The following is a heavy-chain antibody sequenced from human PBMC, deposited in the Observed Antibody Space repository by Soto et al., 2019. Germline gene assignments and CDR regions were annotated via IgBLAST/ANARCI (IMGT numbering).Heavy chain of an antibody. V-gene: IGHV3-48*03. Sequence: GGSLRLSCAASGFTFSNYEMNWVRQAPGKGLEWVSYISYSGSTIYYADSVKGRFTISRDNSKNTLYLQMNSLRAEDTAVYYCARDMVRGVIKGYYYGMDVWGQGTTVTVSS. CDR3: ARDMVRGVIKGYYYGMDV. CDR2: ISYSGSTI. D-gene: IGHD3-10*01. CDR1: GFTFSNYE. J-gene: IGHJ6*02.